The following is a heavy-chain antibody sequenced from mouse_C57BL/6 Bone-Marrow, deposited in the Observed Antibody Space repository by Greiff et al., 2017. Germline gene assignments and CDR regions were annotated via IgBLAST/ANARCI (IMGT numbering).Heavy chain of an antibody. V-gene: IGHV1-50*01. CDR3: ARSYSGNYDSIDY. CDR1: GYTFTSYW. D-gene: IGHD2-10*01. J-gene: IGHJ4*01. CDR2: IDPSDSYT. Sequence: QVQLQQPGAELVKPGASVKLSCKASGYTFTSYWMQWVKQRPGKGLEWIGEIDPSDSYTNYNQKFKGKATLTVDKSSSTAYMQLSSLTSEDSAVYYCARSYSGNYDSIDYWGQGTSVTVSS.